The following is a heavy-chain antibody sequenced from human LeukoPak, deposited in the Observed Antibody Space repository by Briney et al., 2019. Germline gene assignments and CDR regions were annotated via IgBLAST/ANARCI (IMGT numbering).Heavy chain of an antibody. V-gene: IGHV4-30-2*01. Sequence: SETLSLTCAVSGGSISSGGHSWNWIRQPPGKGLEWIGYIYHSGTTYYNPSLKSRVTTSVDRSKNQFSLKLSSVTAADTAVYYCARGFLVAASDVFDIWGQGTMVTVSS. J-gene: IGHJ3*02. D-gene: IGHD2-15*01. CDR1: GGSISSGGHS. CDR2: IYHSGTT. CDR3: ARGFLVAASDVFDI.